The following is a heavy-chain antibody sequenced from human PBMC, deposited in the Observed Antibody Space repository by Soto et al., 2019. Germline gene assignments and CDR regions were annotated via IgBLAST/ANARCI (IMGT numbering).Heavy chain of an antibody. Sequence: QVQLVQSGAEVKKPGSSVKVSCKASGGTFSSYAISWVRQAPGQGLEWMGGIIPIFGTANYAQKFQGRVTITADXXTXTXXRELSSLRSEDTAVYYCAGGRGIAASQWERDAFDIWGQGTMVTVSS. V-gene: IGHV1-69*12. CDR1: GGTFSSYA. CDR2: IIPIFGTA. D-gene: IGHD6-13*01. J-gene: IGHJ3*02. CDR3: AGGRGIAASQWERDAFDI.